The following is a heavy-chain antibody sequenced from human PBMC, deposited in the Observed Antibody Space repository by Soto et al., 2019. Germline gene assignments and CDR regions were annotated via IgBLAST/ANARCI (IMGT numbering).Heavy chain of an antibody. CDR1: GLTFSDYY. Sequence: PGGSLRLSCAASGLTFSDYYMSWIRQAPGKGLEWVSYISSSSSTIYYADSVKGRFTISRDNAKNSLYLQMNSLRAEDTVVYYCARVYSSYGPFDYWGQGTLVTVSS. J-gene: IGHJ4*02. V-gene: IGHV3-11*04. CDR3: ARVYSSYGPFDY. D-gene: IGHD5-18*01. CDR2: ISSSSSTI.